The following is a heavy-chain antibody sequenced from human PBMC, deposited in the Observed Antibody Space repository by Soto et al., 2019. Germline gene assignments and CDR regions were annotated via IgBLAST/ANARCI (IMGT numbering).Heavy chain of an antibody. CDR1: GGTFSSYA. CDR3: ARFWDPRYDSRGVGAFDI. D-gene: IGHD3-22*01. CDR2: IIPIFGTA. Sequence: SVKVSCKASGGTFSSYAISWVRQAPGQGLEWMGGIIPIFGTANYAQKFQGRVTITSEEHTCTASMELRSLRSEDKAVYYCARFWDPRYDSRGVGAFDIWRQGTMITV. V-gene: IGHV1-69*13. J-gene: IGHJ3*02.